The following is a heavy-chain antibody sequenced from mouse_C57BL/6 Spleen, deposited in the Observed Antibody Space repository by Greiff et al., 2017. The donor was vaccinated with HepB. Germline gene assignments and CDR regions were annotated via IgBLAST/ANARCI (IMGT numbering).Heavy chain of an antibody. V-gene: IGHV1-66*01. J-gene: IGHJ2*01. CDR3: AREKTDYFDY. Sequence: VKLQQSGPELVKPGASVKISCKASGYSFTSYYIHWVKQRPGQGLEWIGWIYPGSGNTKYNEKFKGKATLTADTSSSTAYMQLSSLTSEDSAVYYCAREKTDYFDYWGQGTTLTVSS. CDR1: GYSFTSYY. CDR2: IYPGSGNT.